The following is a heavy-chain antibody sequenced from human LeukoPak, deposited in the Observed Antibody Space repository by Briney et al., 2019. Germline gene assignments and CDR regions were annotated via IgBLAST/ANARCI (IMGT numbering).Heavy chain of an antibody. D-gene: IGHD2-15*01. Sequence: GASVKVSCKASGYTFSGYYMHWVRQAPGQGLEWMGWINPNSGGTNYAQKFQGRVTMTRDTSISTAYVELSRLRSDDTAVYYCARDGLYCSGDSCYPYYFDSWGQGTLVTVSS. V-gene: IGHV1-2*02. J-gene: IGHJ4*02. CDR1: GYTFSGYY. CDR3: ARDGLYCSGDSCYPYYFDS. CDR2: INPNSGGT.